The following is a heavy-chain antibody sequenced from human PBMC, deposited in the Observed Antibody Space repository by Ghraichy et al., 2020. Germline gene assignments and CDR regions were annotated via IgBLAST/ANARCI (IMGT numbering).Heavy chain of an antibody. Sequence: SETLSLTCAVYGGSFSGYYWSWIRKLPGKGLEWIGEINHSGSTNSTPSLKSRVTISVDTSKNQFSLKLSSVTAADTAVYYCARGPRYSYGYHYFDYWGQGTLVTVSS. V-gene: IGHV4-34*01. J-gene: IGHJ4*02. CDR2: INHSGST. CDR1: GGSFSGYY. D-gene: IGHD5-18*01. CDR3: ARGPRYSYGYHYFDY.